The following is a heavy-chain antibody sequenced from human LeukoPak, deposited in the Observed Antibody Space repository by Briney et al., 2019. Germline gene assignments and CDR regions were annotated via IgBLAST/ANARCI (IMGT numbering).Heavy chain of an antibody. Sequence: GGSLRLSCVASEFTFSSYSMNWVRQAPGKGLEWVALIWYDGSNENYADSVKGRFTISRDNSKSTVYLQLNSLRAEDTAVYYCARDGYGSGSIDYWGQGTLVTVSS. J-gene: IGHJ4*02. D-gene: IGHD3-10*01. CDR2: IWYDGSNE. CDR1: EFTFSSYS. CDR3: ARDGYGSGSIDY. V-gene: IGHV3-33*08.